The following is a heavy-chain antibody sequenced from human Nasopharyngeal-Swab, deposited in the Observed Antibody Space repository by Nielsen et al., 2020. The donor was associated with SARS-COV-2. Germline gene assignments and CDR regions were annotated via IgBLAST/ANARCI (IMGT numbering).Heavy chain of an antibody. J-gene: IGHJ6*02. D-gene: IGHD3-9*01. Sequence: ASVKVSCKASCYTFTSSCISWVRQAPGQGLEWMGWISAYNGNTNYAQKLQGRVTMTTDTSTSTAYMELRSLRSDDTAVYYCARDRWNDILTGYYGSYGREVWGQGTTVTVSS. CDR2: ISAYNGNT. V-gene: IGHV1-18*01. CDR3: ARDRWNDILTGYYGSYGREV. CDR1: CYTFTSSC.